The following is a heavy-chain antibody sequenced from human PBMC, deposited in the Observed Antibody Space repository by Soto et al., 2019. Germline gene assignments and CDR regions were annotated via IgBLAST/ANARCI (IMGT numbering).Heavy chain of an antibody. Sequence: GGSLRLSCAASGFTFSSYAMSWVRQAPGKGLEWVSIIGVGGGDRYYPESVKGRFTISRDLSKNTLFLQMNSLRAEDTAVYYCARLGGYSGYDPFDYWGQGTLVTVSS. CDR1: GFTFSSYA. J-gene: IGHJ4*02. D-gene: IGHD5-12*01. CDR3: ARLGGYSGYDPFDY. CDR2: IGVGGGDR. V-gene: IGHV3-23*01.